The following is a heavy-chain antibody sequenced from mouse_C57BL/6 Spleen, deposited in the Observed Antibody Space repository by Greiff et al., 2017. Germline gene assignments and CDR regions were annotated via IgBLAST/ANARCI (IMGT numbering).Heavy chain of an antibody. J-gene: IGHJ1*03. Sequence: QVQLQQPGAELVKPGASVKLSCKASGYTFTSYWLQWVKQRPGQGLEWIGEIDPSDRYTNYNQKFKGKATLTVDTSSSTAYMQLSSLTSEDSAVYYCARSVGYSWYVDVWGTGTTVTVSS. CDR2: IDPSDRYT. D-gene: IGHD2-3*01. V-gene: IGHV1-50*01. CDR3: ARSVGYSWYVDV. CDR1: GYTFTSYW.